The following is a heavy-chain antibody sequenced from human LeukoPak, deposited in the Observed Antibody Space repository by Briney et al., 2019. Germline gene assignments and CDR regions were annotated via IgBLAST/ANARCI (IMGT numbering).Heavy chain of an antibody. CDR2: IRSKANSYAT. CDR1: GFTFSSYS. CDR3: TRRNSDDSSGYYPL. V-gene: IGHV3-73*01. J-gene: IGHJ4*02. Sequence: GGSLRLSCAASGFTFSSYSIHWVRQASGKGLEWVGRIRSKANSYATAYAASVKGRFTISRDDSKNTAYLQMNSLKTEDAAVYYYTRRNSDDSSGYYPLWGQGTLVTVSS. D-gene: IGHD3-22*01.